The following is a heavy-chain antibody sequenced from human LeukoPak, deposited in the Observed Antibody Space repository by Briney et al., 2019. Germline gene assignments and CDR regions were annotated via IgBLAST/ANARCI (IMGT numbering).Heavy chain of an antibody. J-gene: IGHJ6*03. CDR3: ARDYYYGSGRLGYMDV. CDR1: GFTFSSYW. Sequence: GGSLRLSCAASGFTFSSYWMSWVRQAPGKGLEWVANIKQDGSEKYYVDSVKGRFTISRGNAKNSLYLQMNSLRAEDTAVYYCARDYYYGSGRLGYMDVWGKGTTVTVSS. CDR2: IKQDGSEK. V-gene: IGHV3-7*01. D-gene: IGHD3-10*01.